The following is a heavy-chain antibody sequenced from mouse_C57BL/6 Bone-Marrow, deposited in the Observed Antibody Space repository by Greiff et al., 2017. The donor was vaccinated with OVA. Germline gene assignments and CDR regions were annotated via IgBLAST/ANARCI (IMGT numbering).Heavy chain of an antibody. V-gene: IGHV5-12*01. CDR2: ISNGGGST. J-gene: IGHJ3*01. CDR1: GFTFSDYY. CDR3: ARQLLRFPWFAY. D-gene: IGHD1-1*01. Sequence: EVHLVESGGGLVQPGGSLKLSCAASGFTFSDYYMYWVRQTPEKRLEWVAYISNGGGSTYYPDTVKGRFTISRDNAKNTLYLQMSRLKSEDTAMYYCARQLLRFPWFAYWGQGTLVTVSA.